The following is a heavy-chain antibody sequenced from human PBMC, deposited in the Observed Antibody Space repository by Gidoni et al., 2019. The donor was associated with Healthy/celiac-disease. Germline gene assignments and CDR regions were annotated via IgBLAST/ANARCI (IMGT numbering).Heavy chain of an antibody. D-gene: IGHD3-3*01. J-gene: IGHJ4*02. CDR3: ARDGGAYYDFWSGPLRSGYFDY. CDR1: GFTFSSYW. V-gene: IGHV3-7*03. Sequence: EVQLVESGGGLVQPGGSLRLSCAASGFTFSSYWMSWVRQAPGKGLEWVANIKQDGSEKYYVDSVKGRFTISRDNAKNSLYLQMNSLRAEDTAVYYCARDGGAYYDFWSGPLRSGYFDYWGQGTLVTVSS. CDR2: IKQDGSEK.